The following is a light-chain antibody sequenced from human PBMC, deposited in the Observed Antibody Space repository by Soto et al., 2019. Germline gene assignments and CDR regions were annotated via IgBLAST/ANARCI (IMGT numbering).Light chain of an antibody. CDR2: DVS. Sequence: QSALTQPASVSGSPGQSITISCTGTSSDVGGYNYVSWYQQHPGKAPKLMIYDVSNRPSGVSNRFSGSKSANTASLTISGFQAEDEADYYCSSHTSRSTSYVFGTGTKLTVL. CDR1: SSDVGGYNY. J-gene: IGLJ1*01. CDR3: SSHTSRSTSYV. V-gene: IGLV2-14*01.